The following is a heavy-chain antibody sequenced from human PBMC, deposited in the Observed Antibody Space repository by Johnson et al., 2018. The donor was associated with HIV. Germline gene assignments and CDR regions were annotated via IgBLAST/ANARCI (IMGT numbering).Heavy chain of an antibody. CDR3: ARVPSGTPSSI. CDR1: GFTFSDYY. J-gene: IGHJ3*02. CDR2: ITSSGTTK. V-gene: IGHV3-11*04. Sequence: QVQLVESGGGLIQPGGSLRLSCAASGFTFSDYYMTWIRQAPGKGLEYLSYITSSGTTKYYADSVKGRFTISRDNSKNTLYLQMNSLRAEDTAVYYCARVPSGTPSSIWGQGTKVTVS. D-gene: IGHD1-1*01.